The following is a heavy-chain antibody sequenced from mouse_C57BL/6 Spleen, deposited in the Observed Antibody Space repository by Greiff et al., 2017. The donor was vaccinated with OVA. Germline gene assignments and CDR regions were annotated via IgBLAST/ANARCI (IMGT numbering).Heavy chain of an antibody. J-gene: IGHJ3*01. V-gene: IGHV1-55*01. D-gene: IGHD3-2*02. CDR2: IYPGSGST. CDR1: GYTFTSYW. CDR3: ARGSSGYVGWFAY. Sequence: QVQLQQPGAELVKPGASVKMSCKASGYTFTSYWITWVKQRPGQGLEWIGDIYPGSGSTNYNEKFKSKATLTVDTSSSTAYMQLSSLTSEDSAVYDCARGSSGYVGWFAYWGQGTLVSVSA.